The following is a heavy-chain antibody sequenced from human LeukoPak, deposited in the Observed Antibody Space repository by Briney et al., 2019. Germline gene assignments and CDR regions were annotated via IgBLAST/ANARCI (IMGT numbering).Heavy chain of an antibody. J-gene: IGHJ3*02. D-gene: IGHD6-13*01. CDR1: GSSISSSGFY. CDR3: ARRRAATGTRPENTFDI. V-gene: IGHV4-39*01. CDR2: IHSSGST. Sequence: SETLSLTCTVSGSSISSSGFYWGWIRQPPGKGLEWIGSIHSSGSTYYNPSLKSRVTISVDTSKSKFSLKLSSVTAADTAVYYCARRRAATGTRPENTFDIWGQGTLVTVSS.